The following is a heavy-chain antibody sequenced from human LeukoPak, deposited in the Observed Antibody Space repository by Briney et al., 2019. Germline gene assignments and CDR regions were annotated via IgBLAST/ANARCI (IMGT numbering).Heavy chain of an antibody. Sequence: SETLSLTCTVSGGSISSYYWSWIRQPPGKGLEWIGYIYYSGSTYYNPSLKSRVTISVDTSKNQFSLKLSSVTAADTAVYYCARDDRLLLDYWGQGTLVTVSS. CDR3: ARDDRLLLDY. V-gene: IGHV4-59*12. CDR1: GGSISSYY. D-gene: IGHD3-22*01. CDR2: IYYSGST. J-gene: IGHJ4*02.